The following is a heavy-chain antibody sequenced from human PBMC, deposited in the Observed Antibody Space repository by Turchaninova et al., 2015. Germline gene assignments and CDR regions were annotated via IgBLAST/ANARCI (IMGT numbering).Heavy chain of an antibody. V-gene: IGHV4-34*01. J-gene: IGHJ4*02. CDR3: AREHYYDSM. Sequence: QVQLQQWGAGLLKPSETLSLTCAVSGGSFSGYYWSWIRQHPGKGLEWLGEINHMGSTNYNPTPKARVTISVDPSKNQFSLKLSSLTAADTAVYYCAREHYYDSMWGQGTLVTVSS. D-gene: IGHD3-22*01. CDR2: INHMGST. CDR1: GGSFSGYY.